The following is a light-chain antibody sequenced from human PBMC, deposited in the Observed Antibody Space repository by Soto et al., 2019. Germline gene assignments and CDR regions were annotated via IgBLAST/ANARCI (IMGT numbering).Light chain of an antibody. CDR1: SSNIGAGKH. CDR2: GNT. J-gene: IGLJ2*01. CDR3: QSYDSSLSGSI. V-gene: IGLV1-40*01. Sequence: QLVLTQPPSVSGAPGQRVTISCTGRSSNIGAGKHVHWYQQVPGTAPKLLIYGNTNRPSGVPDRFSGSKSGTSASLAITGLQAEDEADYYCQSYDSSLSGSIFGGGTKLTVL.